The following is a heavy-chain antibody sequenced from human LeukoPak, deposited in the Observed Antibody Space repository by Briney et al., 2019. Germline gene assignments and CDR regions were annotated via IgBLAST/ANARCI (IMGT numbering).Heavy chain of an antibody. CDR3: ARGPGCTSTSCPYYFDY. J-gene: IGHJ4*02. CDR1: GYTFTNYD. Sequence: GASVKVSCKASGYTFTNYDINWVRQAPGQGLDWMGWMNPNSGNTGYVQKFQGRVTMTRNTSISTAYMQLSGLRSEDTAVYYCARGPGCTSTSCPYYFDYWGQGTLVTVSS. CDR2: MNPNSGNT. V-gene: IGHV1-8*01. D-gene: IGHD2-2*01.